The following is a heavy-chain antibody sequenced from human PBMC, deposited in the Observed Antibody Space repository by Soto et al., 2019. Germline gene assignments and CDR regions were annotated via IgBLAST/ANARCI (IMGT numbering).Heavy chain of an antibody. CDR3: ARQGVLGYCSGGSCYSGAWWFDY. Sequence: QLQLQESGPGLVKPSETLSLTCTVSGGSISSSSYYWGWIRQPPGKGLEWIGSIYYSGSTYYNPSLKSGVPISVDTSKNQFSLKLSSVTAADTAVYYCARQGVLGYCSGGSCYSGAWWFDYWGQGSLVTVSS. CDR1: GGSISSSSYY. CDR2: IYYSGST. V-gene: IGHV4-39*01. D-gene: IGHD2-15*01. J-gene: IGHJ4*02.